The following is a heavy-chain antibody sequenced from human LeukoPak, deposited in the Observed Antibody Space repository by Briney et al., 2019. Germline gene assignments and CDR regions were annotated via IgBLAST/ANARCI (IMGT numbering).Heavy chain of an antibody. D-gene: IGHD3-10*01. J-gene: IGHJ6*02. CDR1: GFTFSSYA. V-gene: IGHV3-23*01. CDR3: AKGLLWFGSNYYYYGMDV. Sequence: PGGSLRLSCAASGFTFSSYAMSWVRQAPGKGLEWVSAISGSGGSTYYADSVKGRFTISRDNSKNTLYLQMNSLRAEDTAVYYCAKGLLWFGSNYYYYGMDVWGQGTTVTVSS. CDR2: ISGSGGST.